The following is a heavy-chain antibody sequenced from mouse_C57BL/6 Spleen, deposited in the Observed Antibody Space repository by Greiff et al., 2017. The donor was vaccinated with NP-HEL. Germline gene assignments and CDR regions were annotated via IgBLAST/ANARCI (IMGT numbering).Heavy chain of an antibody. V-gene: IGHV1-59*01. CDR2: IDPSDSYT. J-gene: IGHJ4*01. CDR3: ASTTVDYYAMDY. D-gene: IGHD1-1*01. CDR1: GYTFTSYW. Sequence: QVQLQQPGAELVRPGTSVKLSCKASGYTFTSYWMHWVKQRPGQGLEWIGVIDPSDSYTNYNQKFKGKATLTVDTASSTAYMQLSSLTSEDSAVYYCASTTVDYYAMDYWGQGTSVTVSS.